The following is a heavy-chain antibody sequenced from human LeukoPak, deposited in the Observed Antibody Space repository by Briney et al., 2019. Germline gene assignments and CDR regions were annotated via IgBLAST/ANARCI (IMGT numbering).Heavy chain of an antibody. J-gene: IGHJ4*02. V-gene: IGHV3-23*01. Sequence: PGGSLRLSCAASGFTFSSYAMSWVRQAPGKGLEWVSAISGSGGSTYYADSVKGRFTISRDNSKNTLYLQMNSLRAEDTAVYYCAKAGLHTNVDTALPDYWGQGTLVTVSS. CDR2: ISGSGGST. CDR3: AKAGLHTNVDTALPDY. D-gene: IGHD5-18*01. CDR1: GFTFSSYA.